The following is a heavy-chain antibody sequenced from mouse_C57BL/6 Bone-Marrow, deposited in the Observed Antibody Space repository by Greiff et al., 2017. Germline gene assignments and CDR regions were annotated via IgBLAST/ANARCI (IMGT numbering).Heavy chain of an antibody. CDR1: GYAFSSSW. CDR2: IYPGDGDT. V-gene: IGHV1-82*01. CDR3: ARSRWRNSFVDY. J-gene: IGHJ2*01. D-gene: IGHD1-1*01. Sequence: VQLQQSGPELVKPGASVKISCTASGYAFSSSWMNWVKQRPGKGLEWIGRIYPGDGDTNYNGKFKGKATMTADKSSSTAYMHLSSLTSEYSAVYFRARSRWRNSFVDYWGQGTTLTVSS.